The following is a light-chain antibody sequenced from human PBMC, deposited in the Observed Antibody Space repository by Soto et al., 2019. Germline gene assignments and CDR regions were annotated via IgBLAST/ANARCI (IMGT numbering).Light chain of an antibody. CDR3: QQYDNLPPFT. V-gene: IGKV1-33*01. J-gene: IGKJ3*01. CDR1: QDIRTS. Sequence: DIPMTQSPSSLSASVGARVSITCQASQDIRTSLSWFQQKPGRAPKLLIYGASNLETGVPSRFRGSGSGTDFTFTISSLQPEDIATYYCQQYDNLPPFTFGPGTKVDI. CDR2: GAS.